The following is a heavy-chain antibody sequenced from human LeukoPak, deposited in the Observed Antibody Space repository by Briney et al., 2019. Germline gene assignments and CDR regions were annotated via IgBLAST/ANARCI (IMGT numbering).Heavy chain of an antibody. CDR3: ARTYYYDSSGYDGHEFY. D-gene: IGHD3-22*01. Sequence: GGSLRLSCAASGFTFSSYAMHWVRQAPGKGLEWVAVISYDGSNKYYADSVKGRFTISRDNSKNTLYLQMNSLRAEDTAAYYCARTYYYDSSGYDGHEFYWGQGTLVTVSS. J-gene: IGHJ4*02. V-gene: IGHV3-30*04. CDR1: GFTFSSYA. CDR2: ISYDGSNK.